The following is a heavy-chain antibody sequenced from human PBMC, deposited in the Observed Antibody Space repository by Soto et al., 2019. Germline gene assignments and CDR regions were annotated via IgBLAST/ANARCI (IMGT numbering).Heavy chain of an antibody. D-gene: IGHD2-8*01. CDR2: ISGYNGDT. J-gene: IGHJ6*02. Sequence: QGHLVQSGAEVKKPGTSVKVSCKASGYTFTRYGISWVWQAPGQGLEWMGWISGYNGDTNYAQNLQGRVTMTIDTSXRTAYMELRSLTSDDTAVYYCAKNGQPPYYYYGLDVWGQGTTVTVSS. CDR3: AKNGQPPYYYYGLDV. CDR1: GYTFTRYG. V-gene: IGHV1-18*01.